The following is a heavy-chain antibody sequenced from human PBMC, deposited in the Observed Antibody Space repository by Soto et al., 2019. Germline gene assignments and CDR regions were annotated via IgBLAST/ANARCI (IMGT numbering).Heavy chain of an antibody. CDR1: GGSISSYY. D-gene: IGHD7-27*01. V-gene: IGHV4-59*08. CDR2: IYYSGST. J-gene: IGHJ4*02. Sequence: SETLSLSCTVSGGSISSYYWSWIRQPPGKGLEWIGYIYYSGSTNYNPSLKSRVTTSVDTSKNQFSLKLSSVTAADTAVYYCARRSGSCFDYWGQGTLVTVS. CDR3: ARRSGSCFDY.